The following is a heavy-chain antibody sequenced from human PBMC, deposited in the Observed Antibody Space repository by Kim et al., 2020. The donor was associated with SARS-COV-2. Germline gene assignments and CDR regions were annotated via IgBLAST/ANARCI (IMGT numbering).Heavy chain of an antibody. V-gene: IGHV4-31*02. CDR3: ARNLFYGMDV. J-gene: IGHJ6*02. Sequence: STYYKPALTSRVTINVDTSKDQFSLRLSSVAAADTAVYYCARNLFYGMDVWGQGTTVTVSS. CDR2: ST.